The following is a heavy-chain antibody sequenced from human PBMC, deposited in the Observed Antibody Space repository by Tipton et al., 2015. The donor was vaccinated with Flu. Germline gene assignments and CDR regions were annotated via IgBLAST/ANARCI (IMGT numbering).Heavy chain of an antibody. CDR3: ARLFYYYYYMDV. Sequence: SLRLSCAASGFTFSSYSMNWVRQAPGKGLEWVSYISSSSSTIYYADSVKGRFTISRDNAKNSLYLQMNSLRAEDAAVYYCARLFYYYYYMDVWGKGTTVTVSS. J-gene: IGHJ6*03. CDR2: ISSSSSTI. CDR1: GFTFSSYS. V-gene: IGHV3-48*01.